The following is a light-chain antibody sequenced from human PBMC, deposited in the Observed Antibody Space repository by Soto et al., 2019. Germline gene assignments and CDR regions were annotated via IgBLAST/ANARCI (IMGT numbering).Light chain of an antibody. CDR2: GAS. J-gene: IGKJ4*01. CDR1: QSIGTN. CDR3: QERNRWPRGT. Sequence: IVMTQSPATLSVSPGEPATLSCRASQSIGTNLAWYQQKPGQAPRLLIYGASTRATGIPARFSGSGSGTDFTLTISSLEPEDFAVYYCQERNRWPRGTFGAGTKVDIK. V-gene: IGKV3D-15*01.